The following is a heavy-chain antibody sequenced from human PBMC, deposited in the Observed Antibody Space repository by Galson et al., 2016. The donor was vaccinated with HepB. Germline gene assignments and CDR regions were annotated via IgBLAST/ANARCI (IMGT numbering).Heavy chain of an antibody. D-gene: IGHD3-3*01. CDR3: AREETAPSECPVAYFQL. V-gene: IGHV4-61*02. CDR2: INTRGTT. Sequence: QVQLQESGPGLVKPSETLSLTCTISGVSIRSGPYYWSWIRQSVGKGLEWIGRINTRGTTNYNPSLKSRVIMSVHTSKNQISLKLDSVPAADTAVYYCAREETAPSECPVAYFQLWGQGSLVSVSS. J-gene: IGHJ1*01. CDR1: GVSIRSGPYY.